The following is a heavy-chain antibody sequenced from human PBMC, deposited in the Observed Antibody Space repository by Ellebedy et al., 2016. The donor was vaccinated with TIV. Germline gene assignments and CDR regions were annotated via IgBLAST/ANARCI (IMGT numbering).Heavy chain of an antibody. J-gene: IGHJ4*02. D-gene: IGHD5-12*01. CDR2: IYYRGST. CDR1: GGSISSSSYY. Sequence: SETLSLTXTVSGGSISSSSYYWGWIRQPPGKGLEWIGNIYYRGSTYYNPSLKSRVTISVDTSKNQFSLKLSSVTAADTAVYYCARATWSGYDYYFDYWGQGTLVTVSS. V-gene: IGHV4-39*07. CDR3: ARATWSGYDYYFDY.